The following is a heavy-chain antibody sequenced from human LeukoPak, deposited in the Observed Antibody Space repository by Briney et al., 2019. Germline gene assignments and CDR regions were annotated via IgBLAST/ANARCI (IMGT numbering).Heavy chain of an antibody. D-gene: IGHD2-2*01. V-gene: IGHV4-34*01. CDR1: GGSFSGKY. CDR3: ARYQLQRYYYYYGMDV. J-gene: IGHJ6*02. Sequence: SETLTLTCAVYGGSFSGKYRSWICQPPGKALEWIGEINHSGSTNYNPSLKSRVTISVDTSKNQFSLKLSSVTAADTAVYYCARYQLQRYYYYYGMDVLGQGTTVTVSS. CDR2: INHSGST.